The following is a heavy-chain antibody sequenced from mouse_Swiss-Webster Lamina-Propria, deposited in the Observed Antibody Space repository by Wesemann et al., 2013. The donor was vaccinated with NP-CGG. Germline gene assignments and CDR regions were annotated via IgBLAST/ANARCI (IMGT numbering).Heavy chain of an antibody. J-gene: IGHJ4*01. Sequence: LEWVATISSGGSYTYYPDSVKGRFTISRDNAKNTLYLQMSSLRSEDTAMYYCARQRYGNYVDYAMDYWGQGTSVTVSS. V-gene: IGHV5-9-3*01. D-gene: IGHD2-10*02. CDR2: ISSGGSYT. CDR3: ARQRYGNYVDYAMDY.